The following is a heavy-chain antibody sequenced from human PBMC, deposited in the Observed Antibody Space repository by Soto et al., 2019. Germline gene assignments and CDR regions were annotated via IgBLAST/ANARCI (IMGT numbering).Heavy chain of an antibody. D-gene: IGHD2-21*01. Sequence: SETLSLTCTASGGSVSGVDYFWSWIRQSPGKGLEWIGYIYYTGITHLNPSLKSRLTMAVDTSKNEFSLKLTSVSAADTAVYFCAREERKGIISWFDPWGQGTPVTVSS. CDR3: AREERKGIISWFDP. J-gene: IGHJ5*02. CDR1: GGSVSGVDYF. V-gene: IGHV4-30-4*01. CDR2: IYYTGIT.